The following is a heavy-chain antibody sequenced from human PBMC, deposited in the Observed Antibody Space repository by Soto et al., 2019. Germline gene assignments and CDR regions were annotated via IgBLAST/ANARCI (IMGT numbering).Heavy chain of an antibody. V-gene: IGHV3-30*18. Sequence: QVQLVESGGGVVQPGRSLRLSCAASGFTFSSYGMHWVRQAPGKGLEWVAVISYDGSNKYYADSVKGRFTISRDNSKNTRYLQMNSLRAEDTAVYYCAKDRVDYAQRNTAPDYWGQGTLVTVSS. D-gene: IGHD5-18*01. CDR1: GFTFSSYG. J-gene: IGHJ4*02. CDR2: ISYDGSNK. CDR3: AKDRVDYAQRNTAPDY.